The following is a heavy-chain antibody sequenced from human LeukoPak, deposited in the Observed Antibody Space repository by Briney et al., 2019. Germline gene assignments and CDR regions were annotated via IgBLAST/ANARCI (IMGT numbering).Heavy chain of an antibody. CDR1: RFTLSNYW. V-gene: IGHV3-7*01. J-gene: IGHJ6*02. CDR3: ARGGAICSGGSCYSGPLAYYYGMDV. Sequence: GGSLRLSCAASRFTLSNYWMSWVRQAPGKGLEWVANIKQDGSETYYVDSVKGRFTISRDNAKNSLYLQMNSLRAEDTAVYYCARGGAICSGGSCYSGPLAYYYGMDVWGQGTTVTVSS. CDR2: IKQDGSET. D-gene: IGHD2-15*01.